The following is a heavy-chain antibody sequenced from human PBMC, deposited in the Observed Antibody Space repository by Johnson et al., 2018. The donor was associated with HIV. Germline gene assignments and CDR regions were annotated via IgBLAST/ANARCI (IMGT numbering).Heavy chain of an antibody. J-gene: IGHJ3*02. V-gene: IGHV3-30-3*01. D-gene: IGHD5-18*01. CDR2: ISYDGINK. Sequence: QVQLVESGGGVVQPGRSLRLSCAASGFTFSSYAMHWVRQAPGKGLEWVAIISYDGINKYYADSVKGRFTISSDKSKNTLYLQMNSMRIEDTAVYYWASVDTAMVDTFDIWGQGTLVTVSS. CDR3: ASVDTAMVDTFDI. CDR1: GFTFSSYA.